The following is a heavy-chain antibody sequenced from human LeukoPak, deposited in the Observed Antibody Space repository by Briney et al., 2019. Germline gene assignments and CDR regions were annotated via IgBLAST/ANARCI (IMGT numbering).Heavy chain of an antibody. D-gene: IGHD3-3*01. V-gene: IGHV3-30*19. Sequence: GGSLRLSCAASGFTFSSYGMHWVRQAPGKGLEWVGVISYDGSDEYYTDSVKGRFTISRDNSKNTVYLQMNSLRADDTAVYYCARDFTPEWFDIHWGQGTLVTVS. CDR1: GFTFSSYG. CDR3: ARDFTPEWFDIH. CDR2: ISYDGSDE. J-gene: IGHJ4*02.